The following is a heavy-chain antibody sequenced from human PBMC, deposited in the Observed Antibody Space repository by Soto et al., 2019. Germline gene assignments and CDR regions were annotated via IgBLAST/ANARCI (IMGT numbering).Heavy chain of an antibody. CDR2: IYYSGST. D-gene: IGHD3-10*01. J-gene: IGHJ5*02. CDR1: GGSISSGGYY. Sequence: SETLSLTCTVSGGSISSGGYYWSWIRQHPGKGLEWIGYIYYSGSTYYNPSLKSRVTISVDTSKNQFSLKLSSVTAADTAVYYCASRRAVRGVIITSWFDPWGQGTLVTAPQ. V-gene: IGHV4-31*03. CDR3: ASRRAVRGVIITSWFDP.